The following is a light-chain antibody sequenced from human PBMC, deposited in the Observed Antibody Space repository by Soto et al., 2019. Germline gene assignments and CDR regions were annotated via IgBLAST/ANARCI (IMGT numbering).Light chain of an antibody. Sequence: QSVLTQPPSASGTPGQRVTISCSGSSSNIGANPINWYQQLPGTAPKLLIYNNDQRPSGVPDRFSASKSGTSASLAISGLQSEDAADYYCEAWDDSLYGAVLGGGTKVTVL. V-gene: IGLV1-44*01. CDR1: SSNIGANP. CDR3: EAWDDSLYGAV. J-gene: IGLJ2*01. CDR2: NND.